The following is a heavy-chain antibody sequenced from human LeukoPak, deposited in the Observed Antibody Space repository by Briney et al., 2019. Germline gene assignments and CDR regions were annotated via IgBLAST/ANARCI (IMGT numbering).Heavy chain of an antibody. V-gene: IGHV3-7*01. D-gene: IGHD2-2*01. Sequence: GGSLRLSCAASGFTFSSYWMSWVRQAPGKGLEWVANIKQDGSEKYYVDSVKGRFTISRDNAKNSLYLQMNSLRAEDTAVYYCARSVVVVPAATSDYWGQGTLVTVSS. CDR2: IKQDGSEK. CDR3: ARSVVVVPAATSDY. J-gene: IGHJ4*02. CDR1: GFTFSSYW.